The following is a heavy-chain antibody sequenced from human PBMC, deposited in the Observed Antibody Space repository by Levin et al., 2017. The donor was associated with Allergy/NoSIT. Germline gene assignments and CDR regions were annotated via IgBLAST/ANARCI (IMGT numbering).Heavy chain of an antibody. CDR3: ARYDCGGDCYSSVLYGMDV. D-gene: IGHD2-21*02. CDR2: ISAYNGNT. CDR1: GYTFTSYG. Sequence: WASVKVSCKASGYTFTSYGISWVRQAPGQGLEWMGWISAYNGNTNYAQKLQGRVTMTTDTSTSTAYMELRSLRSDDTAVYYCARYDCGGDCYSSVLYGMDVWGQGTTVTVSS. J-gene: IGHJ6*02. V-gene: IGHV1-18*01.